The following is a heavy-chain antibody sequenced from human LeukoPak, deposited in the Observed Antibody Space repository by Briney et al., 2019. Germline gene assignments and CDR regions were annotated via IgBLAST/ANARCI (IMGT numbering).Heavy chain of an antibody. V-gene: IGHV3-30*02. CDR1: GFTFSSYG. J-gene: IGHJ5*02. CDR3: AKVRVGVRPHWFDP. D-gene: IGHD6-6*01. Sequence: GGSLRLSCAASGFTFSSYGMHWVHQAPGKGLEWVAFIRYDGSEKHYEDYVKGRFTISRDNSKNTLYLQMNSLRPEDTAVYYCAKVRVGVRPHWFDPWGRGTLVTVSS. CDR2: IRYDGSEK.